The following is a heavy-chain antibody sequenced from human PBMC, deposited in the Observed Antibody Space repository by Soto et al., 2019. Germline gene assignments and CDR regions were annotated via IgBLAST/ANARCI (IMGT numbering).Heavy chain of an antibody. CDR2: SRNKGNNYNT. V-gene: IGHV3-72*01. J-gene: IGHJ6*02. D-gene: IGHD2-8*01. CDR1: GLTSGDHD. CDR3: ARAGYAHGSDV. Sequence: PXGSVIPSCAFGGLTSGDHDIHWVRQAPGKGLVWVGHSRNKGNNYNTDYAASVKGRVAISRDDSRNSLYLQMNSLKTEDTAVYYCARAGYAHGSDVWGQGTRVTVYS.